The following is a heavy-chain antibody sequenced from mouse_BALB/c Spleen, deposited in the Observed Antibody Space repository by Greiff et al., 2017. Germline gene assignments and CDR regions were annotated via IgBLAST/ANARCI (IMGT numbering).Heavy chain of an antibody. CDR1: GYTFTSYY. CDR3: TREGITTFAY. Sequence: QVQLQQPGAELVKPGASVKLSCTASGYTFTSYYMSWVKQRPGQGLEWIGGINPSNGGTNVNEKFKSKATLNVDKSSSTAYLQLSILTSEDSAVYYCTREGITTFAYWGQGTLVTVSA. CDR2: INPSNGGT. J-gene: IGHJ3*01. D-gene: IGHD2-4*01. V-gene: IGHV1S81*02.